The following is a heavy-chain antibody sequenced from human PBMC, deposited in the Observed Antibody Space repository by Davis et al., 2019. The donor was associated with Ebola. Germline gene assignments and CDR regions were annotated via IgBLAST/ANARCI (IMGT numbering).Heavy chain of an antibody. V-gene: IGHV4-59*11. CDR1: GASMPNRY. D-gene: IGHD7-27*01. Sequence: PSETLSLTCNVSGASMPNRYWTWIRQPPGKGLEWLGYFYSSGNIYYKPSLRSRVTISVDTAKNQISLRLTSVTAADTASYYCARGRLGGGGRGLFFDDWGQGTLVTVSS. CDR2: FYSSGNI. J-gene: IGHJ4*02. CDR3: ARGRLGGGGRGLFFDD.